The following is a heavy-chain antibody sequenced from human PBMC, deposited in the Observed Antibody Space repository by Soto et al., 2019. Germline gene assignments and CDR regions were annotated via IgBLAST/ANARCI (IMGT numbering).Heavy chain of an antibody. CDR3: ARGGLLLGAFDI. J-gene: IGHJ3*02. D-gene: IGHD3-22*01. CDR1: GGSISSYY. V-gene: IGHV4-59*08. Sequence: SETLSLTCTVSGGSISSYYWSWIRQPPGKGLEWIGYIYYSGSTNYNPSLKSRVTISVDTSKNQFSLKLSSVTAADTAVYYCARGGLLLGAFDIWGQGTMVTVSS. CDR2: IYYSGST.